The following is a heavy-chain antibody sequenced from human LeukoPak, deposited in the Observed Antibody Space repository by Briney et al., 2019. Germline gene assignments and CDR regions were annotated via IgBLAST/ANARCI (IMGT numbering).Heavy chain of an antibody. CDR3: AKVRYCSGGSCSHSDY. J-gene: IGHJ4*02. D-gene: IGHD2-15*01. CDR1: GFTFSSYA. CDR2: ISGSGGST. V-gene: IGHV3-23*01. Sequence: GGSLRLSCAASGFTFSSYAMSWVRQAPGEGLEWVSAISGSGGSTYYADSVKGRFTISRDNSKNTLYLQMNSLRAEDTAVYYCAKVRYCSGGSCSHSDYWGQGTLITVSS.